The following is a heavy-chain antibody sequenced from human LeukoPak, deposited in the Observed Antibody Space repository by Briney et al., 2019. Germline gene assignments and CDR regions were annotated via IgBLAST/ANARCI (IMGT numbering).Heavy chain of an antibody. D-gene: IGHD6-19*01. CDR1: GYTFTSYD. J-gene: IGHJ4*02. CDR3: ARGYSSGPDYFDY. Sequence: VASVTVSCKASGYTFTSYDFNWVRQATGQGLEWMGWMNPNSGNRGYAQKFQGRVTMTRNTSISTAYMELSSLRSEDTAVYYCARGYSSGPDYFDYWGQGTLVTVSS. CDR2: MNPNSGNR. V-gene: IGHV1-8*01.